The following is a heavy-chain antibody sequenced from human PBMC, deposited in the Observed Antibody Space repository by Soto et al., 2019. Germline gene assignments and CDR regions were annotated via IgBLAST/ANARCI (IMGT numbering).Heavy chain of an antibody. CDR2: ILRNGSI. CDR3: ARDCRTGVHYDS. Sequence: EGRLVETGGGLIQPGGFLTLSCAASGFSVNDNYMSWVRQAPGKGLEWVAGILRNGSIYYVDSVRGRFTISRDSFENTVSLQMRSLRVDDTARYFCARDCRTGVHYDSWGQGTVVTVSS. V-gene: IGHV3-53*02. D-gene: IGHD5-12*01. J-gene: IGHJ5*02. CDR1: GFSVNDNY.